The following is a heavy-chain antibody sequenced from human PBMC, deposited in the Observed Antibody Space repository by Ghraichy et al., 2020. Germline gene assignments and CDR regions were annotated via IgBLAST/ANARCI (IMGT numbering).Heavy chain of an antibody. V-gene: IGHV4-31*03. CDR3: ASYGYDRDWFDP. Sequence: SETLSLTCTVYGGSISSGGYYWSWIRQHPGKGLEWIGYIYYSGSTYYNPSLKSRVTISVDTSKNQFSLKLSSVTAADTAVYYCASYGYDRDWFDPWGQGTLVTVSS. CDR1: GGSISSGGYY. J-gene: IGHJ5*02. CDR2: IYYSGST. D-gene: IGHD3-9*01.